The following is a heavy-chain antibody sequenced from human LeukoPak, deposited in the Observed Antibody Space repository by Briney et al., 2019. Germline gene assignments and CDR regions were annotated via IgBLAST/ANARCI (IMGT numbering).Heavy chain of an antibody. V-gene: IGHV4-34*01. Sequence: SETLSLTCAVYGGSFSGYYWSWIRQPPGKGLEWIGEINHSGSTNYNPSLKSRVNISVDTSKNQFSLKLSSVTAADTAVYYCARGFKGRSVGYYDSSGYKGNFDYWGQGTLVTVSS. J-gene: IGHJ4*02. D-gene: IGHD3-22*01. CDR1: GGSFSGYY. CDR3: ARGFKGRSVGYYDSSGYKGNFDY. CDR2: INHSGST.